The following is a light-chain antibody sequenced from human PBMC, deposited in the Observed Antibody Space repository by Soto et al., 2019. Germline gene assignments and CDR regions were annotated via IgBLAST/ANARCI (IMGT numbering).Light chain of an antibody. Sequence: QSVLTQPASVSGSPGQSITISCTGTSSDVGGHNYVSWYQQHPGKAPKLIIYEVSDRPSGVSDRFSGSKSDNTASLTISGLQAEDEADYYCSSYTSSGTQVFGTGTKVTVL. V-gene: IGLV2-14*01. CDR3: SSYTSSGTQV. CDR2: EVS. CDR1: SSDVGGHNY. J-gene: IGLJ1*01.